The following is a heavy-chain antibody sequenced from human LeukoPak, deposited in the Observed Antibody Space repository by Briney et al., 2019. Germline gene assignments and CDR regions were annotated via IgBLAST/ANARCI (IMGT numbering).Heavy chain of an antibody. J-gene: IGHJ4*02. CDR3: ARDFGESIPLFDY. D-gene: IGHD3-16*01. Sequence: HPGGSLRLSCAASGFTFSSYWMSWVRQAPGKGLEWVANIKQDGSEKYFVGSVKGRFTISRDNAKNSLYLQMNSLRAEDTAVYFCARDFGESIPLFDYWGQGTLVTVSS. CDR2: IKQDGSEK. CDR1: GFTFSSYW. V-gene: IGHV3-7*01.